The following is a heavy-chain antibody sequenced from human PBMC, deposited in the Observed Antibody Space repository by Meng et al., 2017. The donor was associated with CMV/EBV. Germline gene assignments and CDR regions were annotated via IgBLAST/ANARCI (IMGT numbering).Heavy chain of an antibody. CDR2: IIPILGIA. CDR1: YA. J-gene: IGHJ6*02. V-gene: IGHV1-69*10. Sequence: YAISWVRQDPGQGLEWMGGIIPILGIANYAQKFQGRVTITADKSTSTAYMELSSLRSEDTAVYYCARLHCSSTSCQGDYYYYYGMDVWGQGTTVTVSS. CDR3: ARLHCSSTSCQGDYYYYYGMDV. D-gene: IGHD2-2*01.